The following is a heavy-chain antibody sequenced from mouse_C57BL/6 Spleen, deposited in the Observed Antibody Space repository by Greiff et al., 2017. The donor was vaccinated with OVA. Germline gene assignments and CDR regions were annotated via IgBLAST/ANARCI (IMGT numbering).Heavy chain of an antibody. CDR2: IDPEDGDT. Sequence: EVKLMESGAELVRPGASVKLSCTASGFNIKDYYMHWVKQRPEQGLEWIGRIDPEDGDTEYAPKFQGKATMTADTSSNTAYMQLSSLTSADTAVYYCTTMGITTVVATSSWYFDVWGTGTTVTVYS. CDR1: GFNIKDYY. D-gene: IGHD1-1*01. CDR3: TTMGITTVVATSSWYFDV. V-gene: IGHV14-1*01. J-gene: IGHJ1*03.